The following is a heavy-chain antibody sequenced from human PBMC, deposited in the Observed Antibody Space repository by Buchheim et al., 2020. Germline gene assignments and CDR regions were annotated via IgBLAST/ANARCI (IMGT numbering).Heavy chain of an antibody. CDR3: ARAVAGTLDY. V-gene: IGHV3-30*04. D-gene: IGHD6-19*01. J-gene: IGHJ4*02. CDR1: GFTLSSYA. CDR2: ISYDGSNK. Sequence: QVQLVESGGGVVQPGRSLRLSCAASGFTLSSYAMHWVRQAPGKGLEWVAVISYDGSNKYYADSVKGRFTISRDNSKNTLYLRMNSLRAEDTAVYYCARAVAGTLDYWGQGTL.